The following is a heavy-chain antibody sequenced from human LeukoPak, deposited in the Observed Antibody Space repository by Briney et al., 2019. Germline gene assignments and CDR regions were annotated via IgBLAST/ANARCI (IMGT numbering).Heavy chain of an antibody. V-gene: IGHV1-2*02. CDR3: ARDVGEYCSSTSCYASDY. CDR2: INPNSGGT. Sequence: ASVTVSCKASGYTFTGYYIHWVRQAPGQGLEWMGWINPNSGGTSYAQKFQGRVTMTRDTSISTAYMELSRLRSDDTAVYYCARDVGEYCSSTSCYASDYWGQGTLVTVSS. CDR1: GYTFTGYY. D-gene: IGHD2-2*01. J-gene: IGHJ4*02.